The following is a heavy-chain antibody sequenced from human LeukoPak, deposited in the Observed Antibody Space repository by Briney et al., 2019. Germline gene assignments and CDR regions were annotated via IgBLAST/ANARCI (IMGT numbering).Heavy chain of an antibody. V-gene: IGHV1-69*05. D-gene: IGHD2-2*01. CDR3: ARDPGCSSTSCYWDGTNYYYMDV. J-gene: IGHJ6*03. Sequence: SVKVSCKASGGTFSSYAISWVRQAPGQGLEWMGGIIPIFGTANYAQKFQGRVTITTDESTSTAYMELSSLRSEDTAVYYCARDPGCSSTSCYWDGTNYYYMDVRGKGTTVTVSS. CDR2: IIPIFGTA. CDR1: GGTFSSYA.